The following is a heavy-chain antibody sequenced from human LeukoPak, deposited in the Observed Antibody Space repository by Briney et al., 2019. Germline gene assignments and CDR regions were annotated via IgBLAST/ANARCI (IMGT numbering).Heavy chain of an antibody. J-gene: IGHJ4*02. CDR1: GGSFGGYH. CDR2: INHSGST. CDR3: ACGGHYDSSGYP. Sequence: SSETLSLTCAVYGGSFGGYHWSWIRQPPGKGLEWIGEINHSGSTNYNPSLKSRVTISVDTSKNQFSLKLSSVTAADTAVYYCACGGHYDSSGYPWGQGTLVTVSS. V-gene: IGHV4-34*01. D-gene: IGHD3-22*01.